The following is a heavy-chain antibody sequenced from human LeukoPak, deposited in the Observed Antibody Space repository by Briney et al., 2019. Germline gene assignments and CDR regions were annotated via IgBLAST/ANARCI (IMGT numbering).Heavy chain of an antibody. CDR1: GFTFDDYA. J-gene: IGHJ4*02. Sequence: GGSLRLSCAASGFTFDDYAMHWVRQAPGKGLEWVSGISWNSGSIGYADSVKGRFTISRDNAKNSLYLQMNSLRAEDTALYYCAKTAEAVAGPPFDYWGQGTLVTVSS. V-gene: IGHV3-9*01. CDR3: AKTAEAVAGPPFDY. D-gene: IGHD6-19*01. CDR2: ISWNSGSI.